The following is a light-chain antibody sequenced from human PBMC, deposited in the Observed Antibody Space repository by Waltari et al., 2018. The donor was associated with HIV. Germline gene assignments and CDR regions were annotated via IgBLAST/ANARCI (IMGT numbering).Light chain of an antibody. Sequence: DIVMTQSPDSLAVSLGGRATIPCNSSQSVLSRANNKNHLAWYQQKPGQPPKLRFYWASIREVGVPDRFTGSGSGTIFNLTVSSLQADDVAVYYCQQFFSFPRTFGQGTKVEI. CDR1: QSVLSRANNKNH. J-gene: IGKJ1*01. CDR2: WAS. CDR3: QQFFSFPRT. V-gene: IGKV4-1*01.